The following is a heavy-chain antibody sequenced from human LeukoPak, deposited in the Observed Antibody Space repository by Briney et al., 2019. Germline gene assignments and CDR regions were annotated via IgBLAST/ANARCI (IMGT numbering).Heavy chain of an antibody. CDR2: INHSGST. CDR1: GGSFSGYY. CDR3: ARGGYYYYYGMDV. J-gene: IGHJ6*02. Sequence: SETLSLTCAVYGGSFSGYYWSWIRQPPGKGLEWIGEINHSGSTNYNPSLKSRVTISVDTSKNQFSLKLSSVTAADTAVYYCARGGYYYYYGMDVWGQGTTVIVSS. V-gene: IGHV4-34*01.